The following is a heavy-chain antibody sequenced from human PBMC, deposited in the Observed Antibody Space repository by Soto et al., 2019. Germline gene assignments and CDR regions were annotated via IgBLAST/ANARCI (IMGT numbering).Heavy chain of an antibody. CDR2: INTYNANT. J-gene: IGHJ3*02. D-gene: IGHD3-3*01. CDR3: ARDRAWRYAFDI. CDR1: GYTFTSYG. V-gene: IGHV1-18*01. Sequence: QVQLVQSGAEVKKPGASVKVSCKASGYTFTSYGVTWVRQAPGQGLEWMGWINTYNANTKYAQKLQGRVTMTTDTSTSTAYMELRSLRSDDTAVYYCARDRAWRYAFDIWGQGTVVTVSS.